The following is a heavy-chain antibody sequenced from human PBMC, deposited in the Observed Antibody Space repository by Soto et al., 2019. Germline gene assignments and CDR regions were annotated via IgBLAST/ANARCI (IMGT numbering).Heavy chain of an antibody. J-gene: IGHJ5*02. CDR3: ARERSDGVQQLEYNWFDP. CDR1: GGTFSSYA. CDR2: ILPIFGTA. V-gene: IGHV1-69*06. Sequence: QVQLVQSGAEVKKPGSSVKVSCKASGGTFSSYAISWVRQAPGQGLEWMGGILPIFGTANYAQKFQGRVTITADKSTSTAYMELSSLRSEDTAVYYCARERSDGVQQLEYNWFDPWGQGTLVTVSS. D-gene: IGHD6-13*01.